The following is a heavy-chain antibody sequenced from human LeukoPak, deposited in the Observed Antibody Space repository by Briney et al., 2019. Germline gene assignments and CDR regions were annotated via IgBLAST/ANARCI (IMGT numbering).Heavy chain of an antibody. D-gene: IGHD3-10*01. J-gene: IGHJ4*02. CDR2: IRSKANNYAT. CDR1: GFTFSGSA. Sequence: PGGSLRLSCAASGFTFSGSAMHWVRQASGKGLEWVGRIRSKANNYATAYAASVKGRFTISRDDSKNTAYLQMNSLKTEDTAVYYCTRPNYGSGRRDGLDYWGQGTLVTVSS. CDR3: TRPNYGSGRRDGLDY. V-gene: IGHV3-73*01.